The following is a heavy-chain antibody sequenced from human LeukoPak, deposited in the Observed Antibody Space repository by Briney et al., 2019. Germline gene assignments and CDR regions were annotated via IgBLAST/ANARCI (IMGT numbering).Heavy chain of an antibody. CDR3: ARASGSYYSWGY. Sequence: GGSLRLSCAASGFTVSSNYMSWVRQAPGKGLEWVSVIYSGGSTYYADSVKGRFTISRDNSKDTLYLQMNSLRAEDTAVYYCARASGSYYSWGYWGQGTLVTVSS. CDR2: IYSGGST. V-gene: IGHV3-53*01. D-gene: IGHD1-26*01. CDR1: GFTVSSNY. J-gene: IGHJ4*02.